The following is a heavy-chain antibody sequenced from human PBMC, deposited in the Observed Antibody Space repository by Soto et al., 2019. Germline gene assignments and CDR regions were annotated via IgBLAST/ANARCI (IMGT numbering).Heavy chain of an antibody. V-gene: IGHV4-39*02. J-gene: IGHJ6*02. CDR3: AREYYYYGMDV. CDR1: GGSISSSSYY. CDR2: IYYSGST. Sequence: SETLSLTCTVSGGSISSSSYYWGWIRQPPGKGLEWIGSIYYSGSTYYNPSLKSRVTISVDTSKNQFSLKLSSVTAADTAVYYCAREYYYYGMDVWGQGTTVTVSS.